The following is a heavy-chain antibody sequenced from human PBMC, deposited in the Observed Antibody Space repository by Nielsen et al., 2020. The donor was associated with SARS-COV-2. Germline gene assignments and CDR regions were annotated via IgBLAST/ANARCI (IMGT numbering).Heavy chain of an antibody. CDR1: GFTFSSYG. CDR2: ISYDGSNK. J-gene: IGHJ4*02. D-gene: IGHD3-16*01. Sequence: SLKIYCAASGFTFSSYGMHWVRQAPGKGLEWVAVISYDGSNKYYADSVKGRFTISRDESKNTLYLQMNSLRAEDTAVYYCTGGVGRYYFDYWGQGTLVTVSS. V-gene: IGHV3-30*03. CDR3: TGGVGRYYFDY.